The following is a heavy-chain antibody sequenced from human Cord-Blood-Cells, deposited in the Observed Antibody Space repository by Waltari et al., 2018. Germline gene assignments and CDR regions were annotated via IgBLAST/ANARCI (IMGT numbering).Heavy chain of an antibody. V-gene: IGHV3-48*02. J-gene: IGHJ6*02. Sequence: EVQLVESGGGLVQPGGSLRLSCAASGFTFSSYSMNWVRQAPGTGAAWVSYISSSSSTIYYADSVKGRFTISRDNAKNSLYLQMNSLRDEDTAVYYCARDYYDSSGYAYYYYYYGMDVWGQGTTVTVSS. CDR3: ARDYYDSSGYAYYYYYYGMDV. CDR2: ISSSSSTI. D-gene: IGHD3-22*01. CDR1: GFTFSSYS.